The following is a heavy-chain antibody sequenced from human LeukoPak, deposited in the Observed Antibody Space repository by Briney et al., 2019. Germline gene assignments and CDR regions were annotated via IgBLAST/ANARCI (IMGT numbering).Heavy chain of an antibody. J-gene: IGHJ4*02. CDR3: AKDVLYGSGTYNFDY. V-gene: IGHV3-30*02. D-gene: IGHD3-10*01. CDR1: GFIFSNYG. CDR2: IRYDGSNK. Sequence: GGSLRLSCAASGFIFSNYGMHWVRQAPGKGLEWVAFIRYDGSNKYYVDSVKGRFTISRDNAKNTLYLQMNSLGAEDTAVYYCAKDVLYGSGTYNFDYWGQGTLVTVSS.